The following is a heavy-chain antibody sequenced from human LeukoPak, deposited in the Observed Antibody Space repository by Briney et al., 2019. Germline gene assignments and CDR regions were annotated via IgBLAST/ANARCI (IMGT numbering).Heavy chain of an antibody. CDR3: ARVGRAGGYSYGNAFDI. D-gene: IGHD5-18*01. CDR1: GFTFSSYW. J-gene: IGHJ3*02. Sequence: GGSLRLSCAASGFTFSSYWMHWVRQAPGKGLVWVSRINSDGSSTRYADSVKGRFTISRDNAKNSLYLQMNSLRAEDTAVYYCARVGRAGGYSYGNAFDIWGQGTMVTVSS. CDR2: INSDGSST. V-gene: IGHV3-74*01.